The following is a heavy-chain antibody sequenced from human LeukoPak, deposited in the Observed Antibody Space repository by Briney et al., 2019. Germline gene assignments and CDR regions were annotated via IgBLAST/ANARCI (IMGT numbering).Heavy chain of an antibody. J-gene: IGHJ4*02. CDR2: SPYDGSNE. D-gene: IGHD3-9*01. Sequence: PGRSLRLSCVASGFTFSSFGMNWVRQAPDKGLEWVAVSPYDGSNEYYADCVKGRFTISRDNSKNTLYLQMNSLRPEDTAVYYCAKNILTGYYNVGSLDYWGQGTLVTVSS. CDR3: AKNILTGYYNVGSLDY. CDR1: GFTFSSFG. V-gene: IGHV3-30*18.